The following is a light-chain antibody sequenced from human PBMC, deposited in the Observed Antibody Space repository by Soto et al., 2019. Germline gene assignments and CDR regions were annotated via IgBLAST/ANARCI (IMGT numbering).Light chain of an antibody. CDR3: QQYSNWPVT. J-gene: IGKJ4*01. CDR2: DAS. CDR1: QTVTNK. V-gene: IGKV3-15*01. Sequence: ERVMTQSPATLSVSPGERVVLSCRATQTVTNKLAWYQQKPGQAPRLLIYDASIRATGIPARFSGSGSGTEFTLTISSLQSEDSVLYYCQQYSNWPVTFGGGTKVEIK.